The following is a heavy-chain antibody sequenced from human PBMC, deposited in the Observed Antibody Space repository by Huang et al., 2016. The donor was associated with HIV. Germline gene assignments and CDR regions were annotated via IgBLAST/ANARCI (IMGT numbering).Heavy chain of an antibody. CDR3: AHSMVGASSFDY. D-gene: IGHD1-26*01. J-gene: IGHJ4*02. V-gene: IGHV2-5*02. Sequence: QITLKESGPTLVKPTQTLTLTCTFSGFPLSTHGVGVGWIRQPPGKALEWLALIYWDDDKRYSRSLRRRLTITKYISKNQVVLTMTNLDPVDTATYFCAHSMVGASSFDYWGQRTLVTVSS. CDR2: IYWDDDK. CDR1: GFPLSTHGVG.